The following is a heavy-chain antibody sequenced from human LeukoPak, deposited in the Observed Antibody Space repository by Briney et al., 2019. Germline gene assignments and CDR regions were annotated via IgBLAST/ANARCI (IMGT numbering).Heavy chain of an antibody. D-gene: IGHD1-20*01. CDR3: ARDNNWAFDY. V-gene: IGHV3-48*02. J-gene: IGHJ4*02. CDR1: GFTFSTYS. CDR2: IGTSSSTI. Sequence: PGGSLRLSCAASGFTFSTYSVTWVRQAPGKGLEWLSYIGTSSSTIYYADSVKGRFTISRDNAKNSLYLQMNSLRDEDTAVYYCARDNNWAFDYWGQGTLVTVSS.